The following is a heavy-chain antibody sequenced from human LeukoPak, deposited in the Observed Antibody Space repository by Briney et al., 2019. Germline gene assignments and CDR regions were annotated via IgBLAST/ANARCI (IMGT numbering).Heavy chain of an antibody. CDR2: IYYSGST. CDR3: ARGRAFFD. Sequence: SQTLSLTCTVSGGSISSGSYYWTWIRQPPGKGLEWIGYIYYSGSTNYNPSLKSRVTISVDTSKNQFSLKLSSVTAADTAVYYCARGRAFFDWGQGTLVTVSS. CDR1: GGSISSGSYY. D-gene: IGHD3-3*02. J-gene: IGHJ4*02. V-gene: IGHV4-61*01.